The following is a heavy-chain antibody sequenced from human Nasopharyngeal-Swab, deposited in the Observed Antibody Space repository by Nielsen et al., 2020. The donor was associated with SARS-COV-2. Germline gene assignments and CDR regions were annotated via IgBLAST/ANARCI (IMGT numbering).Heavy chain of an antibody. CDR3: AREPDSSGWYATSNWFDP. CDR1: GYTFTGYY. V-gene: IGHV1-2*06. Sequence: ASEKVSCKASGYTFTGYYMHWVRQAPGQGLEWMGRISASSGGTNYAQKFQGRVTMTSNTSISTAYMELSRLRSDVTAVYYCAREPDSSGWYATSNWFDPWGQGTLVTVSS. D-gene: IGHD6-19*01. J-gene: IGHJ5*02. CDR2: ISASSGGT.